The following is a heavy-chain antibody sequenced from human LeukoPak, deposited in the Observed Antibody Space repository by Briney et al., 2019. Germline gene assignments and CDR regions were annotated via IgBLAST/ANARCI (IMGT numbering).Heavy chain of an antibody. D-gene: IGHD2-2*02. CDR2: IIPILGIA. CDR1: GGTFSSYT. J-gene: IGHJ3*02. V-gene: IGHV1-69*04. CDR3: ARDRPLGYCSSTSCYTKDDAFDI. Sequence: VASVKVSCKASGGTFSSYTISWVRQAPGQGLEWMGRIIPILGIANYAQKFQGRVTITADESTSTAYMELSSLRSEDTAVYYCARDRPLGYCSSTSCYTKDDAFDIWGQGTMVTVSS.